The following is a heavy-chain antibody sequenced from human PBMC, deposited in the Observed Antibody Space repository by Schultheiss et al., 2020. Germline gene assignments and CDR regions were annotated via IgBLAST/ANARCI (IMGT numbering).Heavy chain of an antibody. CDR3: AKDWGGATPHTNPDY. Sequence: GESLKISCAASGFTFSSYAMSWVRQAPGKGLEWVLAISGSGGSTYYADSVKGRFTISRDNSKNTLYLQMNSLRAEDTAVYYCAKDWGGATPHTNPDYWGQGTLVTVSS. CDR1: GFTFSSYA. V-gene: IGHV3-23*01. CDR2: ISGSGGST. D-gene: IGHD2-15*01. J-gene: IGHJ4*02.